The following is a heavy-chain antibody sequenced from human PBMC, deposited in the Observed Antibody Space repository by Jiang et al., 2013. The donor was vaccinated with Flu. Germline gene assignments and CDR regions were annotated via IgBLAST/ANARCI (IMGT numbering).Heavy chain of an antibody. CDR2: INTNSGNP. J-gene: IGHJ4*02. CDR3: TRPTGFCTGTSCYPHY. D-gene: IGHD2-2*01. V-gene: IGHV7-4-1*01. Sequence: KASGYTFSTYAMHWVRQAPGQGLEWMGWINTNSGNPTYAQDFTGRFVFSLDTSASTAYLQIGSLKAEDTAVYYCTRPTGFCTGTSCYPHYWGQGTLVTVSS. CDR1: GYTFSTYA.